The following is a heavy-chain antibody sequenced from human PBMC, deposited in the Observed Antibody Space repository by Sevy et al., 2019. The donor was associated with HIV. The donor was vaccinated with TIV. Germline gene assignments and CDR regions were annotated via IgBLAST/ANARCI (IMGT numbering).Heavy chain of an antibody. D-gene: IGHD2-2*01. V-gene: IGHV3-23*01. CDR1: GFTFSSYA. Sequence: GESLKISCAASGFTFSSYAMSWVRQAPGKGLEWVSAISGGGGSTYYADSVKGRFTISRDNSKNTLYLQMNSLRAEDTAVYYCAKVFGGYCSSTSCDGAFDIWGQGTMVTVSS. J-gene: IGHJ3*02. CDR3: AKVFGGYCSSTSCDGAFDI. CDR2: ISGGGGST.